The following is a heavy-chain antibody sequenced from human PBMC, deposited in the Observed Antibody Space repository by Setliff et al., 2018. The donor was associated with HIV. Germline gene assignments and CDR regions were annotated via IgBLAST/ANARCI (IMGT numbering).Heavy chain of an antibody. CDR1: GFTFSQSW. CDR2: ISPNGNEK. D-gene: IGHD6-19*01. CDR3: ARDGSGWSQH. J-gene: IGHJ1*01. Sequence: QPGGSLRLSCTASGFTFSQSWMSWLRQAPGKGLEWVANISPNGNEKYSVDSVKGRFTTSRDNAKNSLYLQMNSLRLEDTAVYYCARDGSGWSQHWGQGTVVTVSS. V-gene: IGHV3-7*01.